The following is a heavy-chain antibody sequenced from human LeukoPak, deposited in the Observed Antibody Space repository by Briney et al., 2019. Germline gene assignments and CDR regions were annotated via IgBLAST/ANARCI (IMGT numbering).Heavy chain of an antibody. V-gene: IGHV4-34*01. Sequence: SETLSLTCAVYGGSFSGYYWSWIRQPPGKGLEWIGEINHGGSTNYNPSLKSRVTISVDTSKNQFSLKLSSVTAADTAVYYCARGSAVVVAATNYYFDYWGQGTLVTVSS. D-gene: IGHD2-15*01. CDR1: GGSFSGYY. CDR3: ARGSAVVVAATNYYFDY. CDR2: INHGGST. J-gene: IGHJ4*02.